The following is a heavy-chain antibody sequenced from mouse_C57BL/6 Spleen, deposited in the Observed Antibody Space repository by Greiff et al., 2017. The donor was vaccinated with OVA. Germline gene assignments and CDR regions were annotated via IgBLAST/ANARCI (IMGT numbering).Heavy chain of an antibody. CDR2: IDPETGGT. CDR3: TRGLYGSSPGFAY. J-gene: IGHJ3*01. D-gene: IGHD1-1*01. CDR1: GYTFTDYE. V-gene: IGHV1-15*01. Sequence: VKVVESGAELVRPGASVTLSCKASGYTFTDYEMHWVKQTPVHGLEWIGAIDPETGGTAYNQKFKGKAILTADKSSSTAYMELRSLTSEDSAVYYCTRGLYGSSPGFAYWGQGTLVTVSA.